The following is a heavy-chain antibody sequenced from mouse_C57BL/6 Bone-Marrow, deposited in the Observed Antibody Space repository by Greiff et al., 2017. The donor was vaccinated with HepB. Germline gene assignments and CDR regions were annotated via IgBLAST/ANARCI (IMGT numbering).Heavy chain of an antibody. V-gene: IGHV1-59*01. CDR3: ARSYYDYDGDWYFDV. J-gene: IGHJ1*03. D-gene: IGHD2-4*01. CDR1: GYTFTSYW. Sequence: QVQLQQPGAELVRPGTSVKLSCKASGYTFTSYWMHWVKQRPGQGLEWIGVIDPSDSYTNYNQKFKGKATLTVDTSSSTAYMQLSSLTSEDSAVYYCARSYYDYDGDWYFDVWGTGTTVTVSS. CDR2: IDPSDSYT.